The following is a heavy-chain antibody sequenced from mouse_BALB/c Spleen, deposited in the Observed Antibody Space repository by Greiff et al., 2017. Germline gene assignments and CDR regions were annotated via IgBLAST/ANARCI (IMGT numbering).Heavy chain of an antibody. J-gene: IGHJ4*01. CDR3: ARSEGNYGPLYYYAMDY. D-gene: IGHD2-1*01. CDR2: IDPYNGGT. CDR1: GYAFTSYN. V-gene: IGHV1S135*01. Sequence: VQLQQSGPELVKPGASVKVSCKASGYAFTSYNMYWVKQSHGKSLEWIGYIDPYNGGTSYNQKFKGKATLTVDKSSSTAYMHLNSLTSEDSAVYYCARSEGNYGPLYYYAMDYWGQGTSVTVSS.